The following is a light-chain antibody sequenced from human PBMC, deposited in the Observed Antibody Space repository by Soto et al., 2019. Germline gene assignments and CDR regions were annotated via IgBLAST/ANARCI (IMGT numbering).Light chain of an antibody. CDR3: SSLTNSNTLL. CDR2: EVN. CDR1: RSDIGDYNY. J-gene: IGLJ3*02. V-gene: IGLV2-14*01. Sequence: QSALTQPASVSGSPGQSVTISCTGTRSDIGDYNYVSWYQQHPGKVPKLLIYEVNKRPSGFSNRFSGSKSANSASLTISGLQAEDEADYYCSSLTNSNTLLFGGGTKLTVL.